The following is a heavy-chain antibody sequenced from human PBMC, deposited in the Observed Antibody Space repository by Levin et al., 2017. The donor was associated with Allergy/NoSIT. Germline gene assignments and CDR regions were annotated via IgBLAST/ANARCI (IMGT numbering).Heavy chain of an antibody. J-gene: IGHJ4*02. V-gene: IGHV4-4*02. Sequence: SETLSLTCAVSGGSISSSNWWSWVRQPPGKGLEWIGEIYHSGSTNYNPSLKSRVTISVDKSKNQFSLKLSSVTAADTAVYYCARAMADYGDSVPTFDYWGQGTLVTVSS. CDR1: GGSISSSNW. D-gene: IGHD4-17*01. CDR2: IYHSGST. CDR3: ARAMADYGDSVPTFDY.